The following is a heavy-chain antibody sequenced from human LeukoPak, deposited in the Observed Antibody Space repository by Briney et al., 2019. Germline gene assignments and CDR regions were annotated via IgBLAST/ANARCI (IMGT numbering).Heavy chain of an antibody. CDR2: ILHDGSDN. CDR1: GFTFSTYG. CDR3: AKDRLGEWRGYFDSSGSTNYFEN. Sequence: GGSLRLSCAASGFTFSTYGMHWVRQAPGEGLEWVAFILHDGSDNFYGDSVKGRFAISRDNPKNTMYLQMNSLRPEGTAVYYCAKDRLGEWRGYFDSSGSTNYFENWGQGTRVTVSS. J-gene: IGHJ4*02. V-gene: IGHV3-30*02. D-gene: IGHD3-22*01.